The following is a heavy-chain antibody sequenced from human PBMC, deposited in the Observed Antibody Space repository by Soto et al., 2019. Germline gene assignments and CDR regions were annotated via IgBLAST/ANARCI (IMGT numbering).Heavy chain of an antibody. CDR3: ARTLPPDY. CDR1: GFTFNFYS. D-gene: IGHD3-16*01. CDR2: ISSSGSTI. V-gene: IGHV3-48*01. J-gene: IGHJ4*02. Sequence: GGSLRLSCAASGFTFNFYSMNWVHQAPGKGLEWVSYISSSGSTIYYADSVKGRFTISRDNAKNSLSLQMNSLRAEDTAVYYCARTLPPDYWGQGTLVTVSS.